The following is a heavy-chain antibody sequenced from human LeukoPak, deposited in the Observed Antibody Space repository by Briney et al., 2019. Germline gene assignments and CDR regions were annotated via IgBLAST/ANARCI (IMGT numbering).Heavy chain of an antibody. Sequence: GGSLRLSCVASGFTFSTYAVSWVRQAPGKGLEWVSSIASGDGSTYYADSVKGRFTISRDNSKNTLYLQMSSLRAEDTAVYYCAKDSDYYDSSGFSGGDYWGQGTLVTVSS. CDR3: AKDSDYYDSSGFSGGDY. D-gene: IGHD3-22*01. V-gene: IGHV3-23*01. CDR1: GFTFSTYA. CDR2: IASGDGST. J-gene: IGHJ4*02.